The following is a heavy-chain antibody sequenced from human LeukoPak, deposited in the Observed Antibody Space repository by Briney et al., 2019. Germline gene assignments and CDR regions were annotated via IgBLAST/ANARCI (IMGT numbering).Heavy chain of an antibody. CDR2: IIPVFGTA. V-gene: IGHV1-69*13. D-gene: IGHD3-3*01. J-gene: IGHJ6*02. Sequence: SVTVPCKASGGTFSSSAISWVRQAPGQGLEWMGGIIPVFGTADYTQKFQGRVTITADASTRTAYMELSSLRSEDTAVYYCACHVFGWHPKIYGMDVWGQGTTVTVSS. CDR1: GGTFSSSA. CDR3: ACHVFGWHPKIYGMDV.